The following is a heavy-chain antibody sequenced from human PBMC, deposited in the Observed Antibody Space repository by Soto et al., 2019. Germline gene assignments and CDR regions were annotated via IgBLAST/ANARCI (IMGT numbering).Heavy chain of an antibody. CDR3: ARVTNDFWSGYDDY. CDR1: GFTFSSYS. CDR2: ISSSSSTI. Sequence: GGSLRLSCAASGFTFSSYSMNWVRQAPGKGLEWVSYISSSSSTIYYADSVKGRFTISRVTMTTDTSTSTAYMELRSLRSDDTAVYYCARVTNDFWSGYDDYWGQGTLVTVSS. D-gene: IGHD3-3*01. J-gene: IGHJ4*02. V-gene: IGHV3-48*01.